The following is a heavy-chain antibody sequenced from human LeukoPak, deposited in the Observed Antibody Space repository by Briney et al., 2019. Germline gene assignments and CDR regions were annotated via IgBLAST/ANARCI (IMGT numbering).Heavy chain of an antibody. V-gene: IGHV3-30*04. CDR3: ARDAEFD. D-gene: IGHD3-10*01. CDR2: ISYDENIR. Sequence: GGSLRLSCAASGFTFSNYAMHWVRQVPGKGLEWVAVISYDENIRYYADSGKGRFTISRDNSKNTVYLQMNSLRGEDTAVYYCARDAEFDWGRGTLVTVSS. J-gene: IGHJ4*02. CDR1: GFTFSNYA.